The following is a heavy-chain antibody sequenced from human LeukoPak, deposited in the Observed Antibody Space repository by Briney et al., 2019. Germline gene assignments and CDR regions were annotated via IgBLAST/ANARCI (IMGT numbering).Heavy chain of an antibody. D-gene: IGHD3-22*01. J-gene: IGHJ4*02. Sequence: ASVKVSCKASGYTFTGYYMHWVRQAPGQGDEWMGWINPNSGGTNYAQKFQGRVTMTRDTSISTAYMELSRLRSDDTAVYYCASGRYYDSSGPPYYFDYWGQGTLVTVSS. CDR3: ASGRYYDSSGPPYYFDY. V-gene: IGHV1-2*02. CDR2: INPNSGGT. CDR1: GYTFTGYY.